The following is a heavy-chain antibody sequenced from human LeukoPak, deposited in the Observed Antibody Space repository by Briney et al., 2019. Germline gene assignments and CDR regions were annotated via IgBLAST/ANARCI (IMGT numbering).Heavy chain of an antibody. Sequence: GSLRLSCVASGFIFTDHWMSWVDQAPGKGLEWVANIKEDESAKFYADSVRGRFKISRDNAKNSLYLQMNNLRVEHTAVYYCARAVDVADYWGRGTLVTVSS. CDR1: GFIFTDHW. V-gene: IGHV3-7*01. J-gene: IGHJ4*02. D-gene: IGHD3-16*01. CDR2: IKEDESAK. CDR3: ARAVDVADY.